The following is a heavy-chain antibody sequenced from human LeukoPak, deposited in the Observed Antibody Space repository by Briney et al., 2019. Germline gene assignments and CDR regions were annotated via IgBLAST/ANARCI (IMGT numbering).Heavy chain of an antibody. CDR3: ARNKRRFDQ. Sequence: GGSLRLSCAASGFNISDHYMSWIRQAPGRGLEWVSYISNRGFSTYYADSVKGRFTISRDNTKNSLYLEMQSLRVEDTAVYYCARNKRRFDQWGQGTFVTVSS. CDR1: GFNISDHY. J-gene: IGHJ4*02. CDR2: ISNRGFST. V-gene: IGHV3-11*01.